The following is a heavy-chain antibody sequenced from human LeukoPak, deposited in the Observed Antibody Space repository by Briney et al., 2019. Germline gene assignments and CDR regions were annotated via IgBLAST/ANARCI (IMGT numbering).Heavy chain of an antibody. CDR1: GLTFSSCG. Sequence: PGGPQTLSCAASGLTFSSCGMHWVRQAPGKGLEWVVDIWYDGSNKYYADSVKGRFTIYRDKSKNTMYLQMNSLRAEDTAVYYCARDTGKWELLFWFVPWGQGTLVTVSS. D-gene: IGHD1-26*01. CDR3: ARDTGKWELLFWFVP. J-gene: IGHJ5*02. CDR2: IWYDGSNK. V-gene: IGHV3-33*01.